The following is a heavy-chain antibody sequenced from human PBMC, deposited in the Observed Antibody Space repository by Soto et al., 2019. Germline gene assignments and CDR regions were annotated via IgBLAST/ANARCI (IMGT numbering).Heavy chain of an antibody. Sequence: LSLTCAVYGGSFSNYYWSWIRQPPGKGLEWIGEINHSGSTNYNPSLKSRVTISVDTSKNQFSLNLSSVTAADTAVYYCARGGRQQLLVRQYFQHWGQGTLVTVSS. CDR3: ARGGRQQLLVRQYFQH. CDR1: GGSFSNYY. D-gene: IGHD6-13*01. CDR2: INHSGST. J-gene: IGHJ1*01. V-gene: IGHV4-34*01.